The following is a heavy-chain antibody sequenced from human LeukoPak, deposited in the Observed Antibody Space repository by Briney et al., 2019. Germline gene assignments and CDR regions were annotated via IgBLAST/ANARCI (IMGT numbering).Heavy chain of an antibody. Sequence: PGGSLRLSCAASGFTFSTYTMNWVRQAPGKGLEWVSAISGSGGSTYYADSVKGRFTISRDNSKNMLYLQINSLRVEDTAVYYCPKGAGGYGDYSVCWGQGTLVTVSS. J-gene: IGHJ4*02. CDR2: ISGSGGST. CDR3: PKGAGGYGDYSVC. V-gene: IGHV3-23*01. D-gene: IGHD2-21*02. CDR1: GFTFSTYT.